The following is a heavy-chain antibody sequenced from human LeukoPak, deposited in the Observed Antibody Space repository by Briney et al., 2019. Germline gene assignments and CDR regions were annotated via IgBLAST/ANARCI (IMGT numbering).Heavy chain of an antibody. J-gene: IGHJ4*02. Sequence: GGSLRLSRAASGFTFSSHWIHWVRQAPGKGLVWVSGINRDGSSTSYADSVKGRFTISRDNAKNTLYLQMNSLRAEDTAVYYCARGSGNEPFDYWGQGTLVTVSS. CDR1: GFTFSSHW. CDR2: INRDGSST. D-gene: IGHD5-12*01. CDR3: ARGSGNEPFDY. V-gene: IGHV3-74*01.